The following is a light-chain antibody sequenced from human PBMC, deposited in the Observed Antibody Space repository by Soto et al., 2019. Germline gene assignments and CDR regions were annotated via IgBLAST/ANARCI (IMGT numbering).Light chain of an antibody. V-gene: IGKV3-20*01. J-gene: IGKJ3*01. CDR2: STS. CDR3: QHYGT. Sequence: EIVLKQSPGTLSLSPGERGTLSCRASQRFGSSNLAWYQQKSGQAPRLLIYSTSSRATGIPDRFSGSGSGTDFTLTVSRLEPEDFAVYFCQHYGTFGPGTKVDIK. CDR1: QRFGSSN.